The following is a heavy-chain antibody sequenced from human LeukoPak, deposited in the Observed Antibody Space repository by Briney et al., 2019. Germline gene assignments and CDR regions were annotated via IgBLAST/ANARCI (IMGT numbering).Heavy chain of an antibody. Sequence: GGSLRLSWAAPGFTFSSYAMSWVRQAPGKGLEWVSAISGSGGSTYYADSVKGRFTISRDNSKNTLYLQMNSLRAEDTAVYYCAKSIAAGGSRWGQGTLVTVSS. V-gene: IGHV3-23*01. CDR1: GFTFSSYA. J-gene: IGHJ4*02. CDR2: ISGSGGST. D-gene: IGHD6-6*01. CDR3: AKSIAAGGSR.